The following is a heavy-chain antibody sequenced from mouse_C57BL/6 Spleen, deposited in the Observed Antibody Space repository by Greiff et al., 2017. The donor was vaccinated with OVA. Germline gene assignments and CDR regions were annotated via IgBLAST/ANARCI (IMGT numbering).Heavy chain of an antibody. V-gene: IGHV1-20*01. CDR1: GYSFTGYF. CDR2: INPYNGDT. CDR3: ARTTGGDD. D-gene: IGHD1-1*01. Sequence: EVQVVESGPELVKPGDSVKISCKASGYSFTGYFMNWVMQSHGKSLEWIGRINPYNGDTFYNQKFKGKATLTVDKSSSTAHMELRSLTSEDSAVYYCARTTGGDDWGQGTSVTVSS. J-gene: IGHJ4*01.